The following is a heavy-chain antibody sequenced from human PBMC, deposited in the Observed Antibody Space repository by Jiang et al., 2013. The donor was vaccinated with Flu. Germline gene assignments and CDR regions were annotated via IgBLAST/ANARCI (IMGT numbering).Heavy chain of an antibody. J-gene: IGHJ6*02. CDR1: GGSISSYY. V-gene: IGHV4-59*01. Sequence: LLKPSETLSLTCTVSGGSISSYYWSWIRQPPGKGLEWIGYIYYSGSTNYNPSLKSRVTISVDTSKNQFSLKLSSVTAADTAVYYCVRNEGTPFYFNGMDVWGQGTTVTVSS. CDR3: VRNEGTPFYFNGMDV. CDR2: IYYSGST. D-gene: IGHD3-10*01.